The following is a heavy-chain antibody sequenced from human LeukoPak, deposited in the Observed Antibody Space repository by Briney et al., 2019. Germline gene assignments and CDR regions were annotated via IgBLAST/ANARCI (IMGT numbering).Heavy chain of an antibody. J-gene: IGHJ6*03. V-gene: IGHV4-59*12. D-gene: IGHD4-17*01. CDR1: GGSISSYY. CDR2: IYYSGST. Sequence: PSETLSLTCTVSGGSISSYYWSWIRQPPGKGLEWIGYIYYSGSTYYNPSLKSRVTISVDTSKNQFSLKLSSVTAADTAVYYCAREYYDDYAVYYYYMDVWGKGTTVTISS. CDR3: AREYYDDYAVYYYYMDV.